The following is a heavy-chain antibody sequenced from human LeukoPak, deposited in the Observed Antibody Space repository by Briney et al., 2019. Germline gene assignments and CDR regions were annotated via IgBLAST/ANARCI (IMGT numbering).Heavy chain of an antibody. Sequence: GGSLRLSCAASGFTFSSYSMNWVRQAPGKGLEWVSSISSSSSCIYYADSVKGRFTISRDNSKNTLYLQMNSLRAEDTAVYYCAKDRGAIVTHSFDYWGQGTLVTVSS. CDR3: AKDRGAIVTHSFDY. CDR2: ISSSSSCI. J-gene: IGHJ4*02. CDR1: GFTFSSYS. D-gene: IGHD4-11*01. V-gene: IGHV3-21*01.